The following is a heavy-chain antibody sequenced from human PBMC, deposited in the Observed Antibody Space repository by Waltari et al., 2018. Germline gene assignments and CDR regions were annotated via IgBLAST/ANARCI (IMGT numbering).Heavy chain of an antibody. CDR3: ARGGTKYYYDSSGYSLDY. D-gene: IGHD3-22*01. J-gene: IGHJ4*02. V-gene: IGHV1-8*03. CDR2: MNPNSGNK. Sequence: QVQLVQSGAEVKKPGASVKVSCKASGYTFTSYDINWVRQATGQGLGWMGWMNPNSGNKGYAQKIQGRVTITRNTSISTAYMERSRLRSEDTGVYYCARGGTKYYYDSSGYSLDYWGQGTLVTVSS. CDR1: GYTFTSYD.